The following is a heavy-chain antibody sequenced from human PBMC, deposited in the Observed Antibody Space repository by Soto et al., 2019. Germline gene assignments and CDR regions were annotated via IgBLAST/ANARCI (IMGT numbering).Heavy chain of an antibody. CDR1: GYTFTRYG. Sequence: QIQLVQSGAEVKKPGASVKVSCKASGYTFTRYGISWVRQAPGQGLEWMGWISAYNGNTNYAQKLQGRVTMTTDTSTSTAYREVRSLRSDDTAVYYCARGGGYYGSGSYDFDYWGQGILVTVSS. CDR3: ARGGGYYGSGSYDFDY. V-gene: IGHV1-18*01. J-gene: IGHJ4*02. CDR2: ISAYNGNT. D-gene: IGHD3-10*01.